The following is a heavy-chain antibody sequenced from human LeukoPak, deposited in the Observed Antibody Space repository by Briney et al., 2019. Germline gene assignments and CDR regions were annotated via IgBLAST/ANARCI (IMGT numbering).Heavy chain of an antibody. J-gene: IGHJ4*02. V-gene: IGHV3-33*01. CDR2: IWYDGSRD. Sequence: PGGSLRLSCTTSGFTFGDYAMNWVRQAPGKGLEWVALIWYDGSRDYYVDFVKGRFTVSRDNSKNTLYLQMKNLRAEDTAVYYCATVRGSDWYMDYWGQGTLVTVSS. CDR3: ATVRGSDWYMDY. D-gene: IGHD6-19*01. CDR1: GFTFGDYA.